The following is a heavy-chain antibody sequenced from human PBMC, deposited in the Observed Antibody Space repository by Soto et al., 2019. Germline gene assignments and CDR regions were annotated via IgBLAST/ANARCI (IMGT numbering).Heavy chain of an antibody. D-gene: IGHD3-10*01. J-gene: IGHJ5*02. CDR3: ARVVIYYGSGSYYEENWIDP. Sequence: PSETLSLTCTLSGGSISSGDYYWSWIRQPPGKGLEWIGYIYYSGSTYNNPSLKSRVTISVDTTKNQFSLKMSSVTAADTAVYYCARVVIYYGSGSYYEENWIDPWGQGTLVTVSS. V-gene: IGHV4-30-4*01. CDR2: IYYSGST. CDR1: GGSISSGDYY.